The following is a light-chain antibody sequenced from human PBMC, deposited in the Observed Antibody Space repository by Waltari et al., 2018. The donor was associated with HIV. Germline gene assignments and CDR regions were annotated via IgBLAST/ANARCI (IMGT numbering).Light chain of an antibody. J-gene: IGLJ2*01. CDR1: SSDVGTYTY. Sequence: QSALTQPRSVSGSPGQSVTISCPRTSSDVGTYTYVSWYQQHPGKAPKFMIYDVSKRPSGVPDRFSGSKSGNTASLTISGLQAEDEADYYCCSYAGSYTLGVFGGGTKVTVL. CDR3: CSYAGSYTLGV. V-gene: IGLV2-11*01. CDR2: DVS.